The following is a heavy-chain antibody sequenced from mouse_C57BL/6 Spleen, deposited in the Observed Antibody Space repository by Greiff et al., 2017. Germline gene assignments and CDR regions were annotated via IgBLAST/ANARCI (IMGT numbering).Heavy chain of an antibody. CDR3: ARDDGYYGAVDY. CDR1: GYTFTSYW. V-gene: IGHV1-61*01. J-gene: IGHJ2*01. CDR2: IYPSDSET. D-gene: IGHD2-3*01. Sequence: QVQLKQSGAELVRPGSSVKLSCKASGYTFTSYWMDWVKQRPGQGLEWIGNIYPSDSETHYNQKFKDKATLTVDKSSSTAYMQLSSLTSEDSAVYFYARDDGYYGAVDYWGQGTTLTVSS.